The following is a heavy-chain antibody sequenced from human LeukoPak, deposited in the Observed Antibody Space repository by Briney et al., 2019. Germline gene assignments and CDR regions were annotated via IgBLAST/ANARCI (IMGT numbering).Heavy chain of an antibody. CDR2: IYTSGST. Sequence: SETLSLTCTVSGGSISSGSYYWSWIRQPAGEGLDWIGRIYTSGSTNYNPSLKSRVTISVDTSKNQFSLKLSSVTAADTAVYYCARDRGDGYDYFWDYWGQGTLVTVSS. V-gene: IGHV4-61*02. D-gene: IGHD5-12*01. J-gene: IGHJ4*02. CDR1: GGSISSGSYY. CDR3: ARDRGDGYDYFWDY.